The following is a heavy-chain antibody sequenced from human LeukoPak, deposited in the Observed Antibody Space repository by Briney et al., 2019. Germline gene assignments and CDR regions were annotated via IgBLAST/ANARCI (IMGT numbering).Heavy chain of an antibody. J-gene: IGHJ1*01. CDR3: AGSTVTRLAEYFQH. D-gene: IGHD4-17*01. CDR1: GGTFSSYT. CDR2: IIPIFGTA. V-gene: IGHV1-69*01. Sequence: SVKVSCKASGGTFSSYTISWVRQAPGQGLEWMGGIIPIFGTADYAQKFQGRVTITADESTSTAYMELSSLRSEDTAVYYCAGSTVTRLAEYFQHWGQGTLVTVSS.